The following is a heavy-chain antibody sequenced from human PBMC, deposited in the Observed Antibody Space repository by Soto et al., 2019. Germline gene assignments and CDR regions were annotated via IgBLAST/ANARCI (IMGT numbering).Heavy chain of an antibody. D-gene: IGHD5-12*01. Sequence: EVQLVESGGVVVQPGGSLRLSCAASGFTFDDYTMHWVRQAPGKGLECVSLISWDGGSTYYAGSVKGRFTISRDNSKNSLYMQMNSLRNEDTALYDCAKDSRIVATITANDYGMDVWGQGTTVTVSS. CDR3: AKDSRIVATITANDYGMDV. V-gene: IGHV3-43*01. J-gene: IGHJ6*02. CDR2: ISWDGGST. CDR1: GFTFDDYT.